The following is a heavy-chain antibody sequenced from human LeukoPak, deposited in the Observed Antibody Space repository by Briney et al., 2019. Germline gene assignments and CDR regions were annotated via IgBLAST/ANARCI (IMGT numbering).Heavy chain of an antibody. Sequence: GGSLRLSCAASGFTFSSYSMNWVRQAPGKGLEWLSYISYNSGTISYADSVKGRFTISRDNAKNSLYLQMNSLRAEDTVVYYCARDRPKTPVGLIDYWGQGTLVTVSS. J-gene: IGHJ4*02. D-gene: IGHD1-26*01. CDR2: ISYNSGTI. CDR3: ARDRPKTPVGLIDY. V-gene: IGHV3-48*04. CDR1: GFTFSSYS.